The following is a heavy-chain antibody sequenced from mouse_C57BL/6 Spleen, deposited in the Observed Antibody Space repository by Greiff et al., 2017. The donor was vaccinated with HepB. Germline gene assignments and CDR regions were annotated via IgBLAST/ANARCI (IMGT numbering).Heavy chain of an antibody. J-gene: IGHJ4*01. CDR1: GFTFSNYW. CDR3: TGGRYNAMDY. Sequence: EVKLVESGGGLVQPGGSMKLSCVASGFTFSNYWMNWVRQSPEKGLEWVAQIRLKSDNYATHYAESVKGRFTISRDDSKSSVYLQMNNLRAEDTGIYYCTGGRYNAMDYWGQGTSVTVSS. CDR2: IRLKSDNYAT. D-gene: IGHD1-1*01. V-gene: IGHV6-3*01.